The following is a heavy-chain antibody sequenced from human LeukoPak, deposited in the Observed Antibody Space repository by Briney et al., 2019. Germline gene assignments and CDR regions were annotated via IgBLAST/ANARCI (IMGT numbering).Heavy chain of an antibody. V-gene: IGHV1-2*02. CDR2: IYPYSGDT. CDR1: GYTFTDYY. J-gene: IGHJ3*02. Sequence: ASVKVSCKASGYTFTDYYIHWVRQAPGQGLEWMGWIYPYSGDTNYAQNFQGRVTMTRDTSISTAYMELSSLKSDDTAVYYCARDRNSGSSLDIWGQGTMLTVSS. CDR3: ARDRNSGSSLDI. D-gene: IGHD6-6*01.